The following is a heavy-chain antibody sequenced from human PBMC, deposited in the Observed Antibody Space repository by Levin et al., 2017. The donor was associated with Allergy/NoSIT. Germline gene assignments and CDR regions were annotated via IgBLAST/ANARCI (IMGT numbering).Heavy chain of an antibody. CDR1: GFTFSNYG. Sequence: LSLTCAASGFTFSNYGMHWVRQAPGKGLEWVAVISHDGTFAYYADSVRGRFTLSRDNSKNTLSLQMNSLRPEDTAVYYCAKDSRDYGGAYYFDYWGQGTLVTVSA. J-gene: IGHJ4*02. CDR3: AKDSRDYGGAYYFDY. CDR2: ISHDGTFA. D-gene: IGHD4/OR15-4a*01. V-gene: IGHV3-30*18.